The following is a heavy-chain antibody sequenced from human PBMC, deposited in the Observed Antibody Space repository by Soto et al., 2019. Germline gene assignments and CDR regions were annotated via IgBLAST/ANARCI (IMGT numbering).Heavy chain of an antibody. V-gene: IGHV1-18*01. D-gene: IGHD2-2*01. J-gene: IGHJ4*02. CDR2: ISAYNGNT. CDR1: GYTFTSYG. Sequence: ASVKVSCKASGYTFTSYGISWVRQAPGQGLEWMGWISAYNGNTNYAQKLQGRVTMTTDTSTSTAYMELRSLRSDDTAVYYCARDFRIDGICSSTSCYGLFDYWGQGTLVTVSS. CDR3: ARDFRIDGICSSTSCYGLFDY.